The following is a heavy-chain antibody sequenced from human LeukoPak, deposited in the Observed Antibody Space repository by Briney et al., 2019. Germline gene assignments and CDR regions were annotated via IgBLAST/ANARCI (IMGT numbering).Heavy chain of an antibody. CDR1: GFTFTSYW. V-gene: IGHV3-7*01. CDR3: AKGVYYFDY. J-gene: IGHJ4*02. Sequence: PGGSLRLSCAASGFTFTSYWMSWVRQAPGKGLEWVANIKEDGSEKYYVDSVKGRFTISRDNAKNSVSLQMNSLRGEDTAVYYCAKGVYYFDYWGQGTLVTVSS. D-gene: IGHD3-16*01. CDR2: IKEDGSEK.